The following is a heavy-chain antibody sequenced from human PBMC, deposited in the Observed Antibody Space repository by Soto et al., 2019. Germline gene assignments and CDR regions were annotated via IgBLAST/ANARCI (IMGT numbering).Heavy chain of an antibody. CDR1: GGSISSSSYY. CDR3: ARRGGVATNAFDI. D-gene: IGHD5-12*01. Sequence: QLQLQESGPGLVKPSETLSLTCTVSGGSISSSSYYWGWIRQPPGKGLEWIGIIYYSGSTYYNPPLKSRVTISVDTSKNQFPLKLSSVTAADTAVYYCARRGGVATNAFDIWGQGTMVTVSS. J-gene: IGHJ3*02. V-gene: IGHV4-39*01. CDR2: IYYSGST.